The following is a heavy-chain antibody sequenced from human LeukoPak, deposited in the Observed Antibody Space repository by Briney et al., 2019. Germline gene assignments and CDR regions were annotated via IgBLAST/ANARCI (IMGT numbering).Heavy chain of an antibody. Sequence: PSETLSLTCTVSGASINAYYWTWIRQSPGKGLEWIGCISYSGDTYYNPSLESRVTISLDTPNNRFSLKLTSVTAADTAVYYCARDQNPTKWGQGTLVTVSS. D-gene: IGHD1-14*01. CDR3: ARDQNPTK. V-gene: IGHV4-59*01. CDR1: GASINAYY. J-gene: IGHJ4*02. CDR2: ISYSGDT.